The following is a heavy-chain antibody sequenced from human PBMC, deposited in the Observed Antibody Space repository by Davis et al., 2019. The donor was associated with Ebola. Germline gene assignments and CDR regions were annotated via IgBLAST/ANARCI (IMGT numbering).Heavy chain of an antibody. D-gene: IGHD6-19*01. CDR3: ARNSGYSSGWCDY. CDR1: GFTFSSYA. CDR2: IWYDGSNK. Sequence: GESLKISCAASGFTFSSYAMHWVRQAPGKGLEWVAVIWYDGSNKYYADSVKGRFTISRDNSKNTLYLQMNSLRAEDTAVYYCARNSGYSSGWCDYWGQGTLVTVSS. J-gene: IGHJ4*02. V-gene: IGHV3-33*08.